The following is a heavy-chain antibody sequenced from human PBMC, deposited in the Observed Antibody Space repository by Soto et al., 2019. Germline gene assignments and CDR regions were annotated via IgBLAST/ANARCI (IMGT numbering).Heavy chain of an antibody. J-gene: IGHJ4*02. CDR3: ARRGYCPNGVCFFDH. Sequence: PRLSCAASGFTFSDYSMNWVRQAPGKGLEWVSSISSSTTYIYYADSVKGRFTISRDNAKNSLYLQMNSLRAEDTAVYYCARRGYCPNGVCFFDHWGQGTLVTVSS. CDR2: ISSSTTYI. CDR1: GFTFSDYS. V-gene: IGHV3-21*01. D-gene: IGHD2-8*01.